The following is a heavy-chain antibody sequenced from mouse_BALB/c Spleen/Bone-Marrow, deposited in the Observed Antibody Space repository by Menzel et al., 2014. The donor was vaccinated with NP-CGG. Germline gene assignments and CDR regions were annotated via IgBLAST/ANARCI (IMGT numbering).Heavy chain of an antibody. CDR2: IDPASGNT. Sequence: VQLQQSGAELVKPGASVKLSCTASGFNIKDTYMHWVKQRPEQGLEWIGRIDPASGNTKYDPKFQGKATITADTSSNTAYLQLSSLTSEDTADYHCARWEYYAIDYWGQGTSVPVSS. J-gene: IGHJ4*01. CDR1: GFNIKDTY. V-gene: IGHV14-3*02. CDR3: ARWEYYAIDY. D-gene: IGHD4-1*01.